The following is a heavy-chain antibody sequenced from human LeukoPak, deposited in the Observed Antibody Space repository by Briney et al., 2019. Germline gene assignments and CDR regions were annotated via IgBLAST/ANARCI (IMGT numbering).Heavy chain of an antibody. V-gene: IGHV3-74*01. CDR2: INQNGITT. J-gene: IGHJ4*02. Sequence: PGGSLRPSCAASGFIFRNYWMHWVRQAPGKGLVWVARINQNGITTTYTDSVKGRFTISRDNAKNTLYLQMNSLRAEDTAVYYCARDFAGDRDYWGQGTLVTVSS. CDR3: ARDFAGDRDY. CDR1: GFIFRNYW. D-gene: IGHD4-17*01.